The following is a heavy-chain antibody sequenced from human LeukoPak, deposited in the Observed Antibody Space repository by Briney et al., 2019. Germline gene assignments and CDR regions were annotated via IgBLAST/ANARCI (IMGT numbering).Heavy chain of an antibody. CDR2: INRDGSST. V-gene: IGHV3-74*01. CDR3: AREASVGAHKTFDY. Sequence: QPGGSLRLSCAASGFTFSNYWMHWVRQAPGKGLVWVSRINRDGSSTTYADSVKGRFTISRDNAKNTLYLQMNSLRAEDTAVYYGAREASVGAHKTFDYWGQGTLVTVSS. J-gene: IGHJ4*02. CDR1: GFTFSNYW. D-gene: IGHD1-26*01.